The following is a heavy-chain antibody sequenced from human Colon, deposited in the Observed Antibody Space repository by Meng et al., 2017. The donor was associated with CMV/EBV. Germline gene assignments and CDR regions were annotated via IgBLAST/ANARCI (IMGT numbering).Heavy chain of an antibody. CDR2: IYYNGYA. V-gene: IGHV4-39*07. CDR3: ARDTKWFNWFDP. D-gene: IGHD3-22*01. CDR1: GGAISRDAYY. J-gene: IGHJ5*02. Sequence: CTVSGGAISRDAYYWGWIRQPPGKGLEWIGRIYYNGYASFNPSLKSRVNISVDTSKNQFSLKLKSLTAADTAVYYCARDTKWFNWFDPWGQGTLVTVSS.